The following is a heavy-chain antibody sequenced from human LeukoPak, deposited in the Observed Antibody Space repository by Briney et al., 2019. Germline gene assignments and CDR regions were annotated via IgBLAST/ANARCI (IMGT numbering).Heavy chain of an antibody. V-gene: IGHV3-30*02. Sequence: PGGSLRLSCAASGFTFSSYGMHWVRQAPGKGLGWVAFIRYDGSNKYYADSVKDRFTISRDNTKNSLYLQMNSLRAEDTAVYYCARAFNDAFDIWGQGTMVTVSS. CDR3: ARAFNDAFDI. CDR2: IRYDGSNK. CDR1: GFTFSSYG. J-gene: IGHJ3*02.